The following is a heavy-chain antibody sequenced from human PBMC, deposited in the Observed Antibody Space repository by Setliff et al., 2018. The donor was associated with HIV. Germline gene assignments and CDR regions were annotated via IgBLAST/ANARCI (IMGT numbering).Heavy chain of an antibody. J-gene: IGHJ6*02. D-gene: IGHD1-26*01. Sequence: LRLSCAASGFTFSSYAMHWVRQAPGKGLEWVAVISYDGSNKYYADSVKGRFTISRDNSKNTLYLQMNSLRAEDTAVYYCARGYSGRSGGYYYYGMDVWGQGTTVTVSS. CDR3: ARGYSGRSGGYYYYGMDV. CDR1: GFTFSSYA. CDR2: ISYDGSNK. V-gene: IGHV3-30-3*01.